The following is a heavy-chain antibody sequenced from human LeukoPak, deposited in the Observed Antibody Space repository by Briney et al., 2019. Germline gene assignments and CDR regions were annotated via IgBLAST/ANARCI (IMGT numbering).Heavy chain of an antibody. CDR2: IYTSGST. Sequence: SETLSLTCTVSGGSISSSYWSWIRQPAGKGLEWLGRIYTSGSTNYNPSLKSRVTMSIDTSKNQFSLNLTSVTAADTAVYYCASDVYGSGNPYYVERDYYGMDVWGQGTTVTVSS. CDR3: ASDVYGSGNPYYVERDYYGMDV. V-gene: IGHV4-4*07. D-gene: IGHD3-10*01. J-gene: IGHJ6*02. CDR1: GGSISSSY.